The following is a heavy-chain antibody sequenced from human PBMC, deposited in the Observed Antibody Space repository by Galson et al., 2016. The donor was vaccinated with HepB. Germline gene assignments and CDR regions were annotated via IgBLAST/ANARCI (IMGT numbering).Heavy chain of an antibody. V-gene: IGHV4-59*13. CDR1: GGSLTSYY. Sequence: SETLSLTCTVSGGSLTSYYWSWIRQPPGRELEWIGSVYYSGSTSYKPTLKSRVTMSADTTRNQSSLNLSSVTAADTAVYYCARVYDGNGPRQRAFDIWSQGTRVTVSS. CDR3: ARVYDGNGPRQRAFDI. J-gene: IGHJ3*02. CDR2: VYYSGST. D-gene: IGHD2-8*01.